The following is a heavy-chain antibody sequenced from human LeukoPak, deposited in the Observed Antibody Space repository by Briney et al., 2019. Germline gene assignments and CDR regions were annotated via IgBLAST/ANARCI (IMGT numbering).Heavy chain of an antibody. CDR3: ARESGYYGSGSHESSLGY. Sequence: PGRSLRLSCAASGFTFSSYAMHWVRQAPGKGLEWVAVMSYDGSNKYYADSVKGRFTISRDNSKNTLYLQMNSLRAEDTAVYYCARESGYYGSGSHESSLGYWGQGTLVTVSS. J-gene: IGHJ4*02. D-gene: IGHD3-10*01. CDR2: MSYDGSNK. V-gene: IGHV3-30-3*01. CDR1: GFTFSSYA.